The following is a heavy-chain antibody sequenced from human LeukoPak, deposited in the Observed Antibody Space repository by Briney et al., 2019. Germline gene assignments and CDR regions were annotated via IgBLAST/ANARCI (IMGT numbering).Heavy chain of an antibody. CDR1: SASISTYY. CDR3: ARVSSNNWYNERGAFDI. J-gene: IGHJ3*02. D-gene: IGHD6-13*01. Sequence: SETLSLTCTVSSASISTYYWSWIRQPPGKGLEWIGFIYYSGSTNYNPSLKSRVTISVDTSKNQFSLKLSSVTAADTAVYYCARVSSNNWYNERGAFDIWGQGTMVTVSS. V-gene: IGHV4-59*01. CDR2: IYYSGST.